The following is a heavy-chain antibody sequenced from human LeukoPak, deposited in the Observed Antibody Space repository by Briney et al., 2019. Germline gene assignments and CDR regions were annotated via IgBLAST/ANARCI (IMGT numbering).Heavy chain of an antibody. CDR3: ARETNDSSGLGAFDI. V-gene: IGHV3-48*03. D-gene: IGHD3-22*01. CDR2: ISTTGSDI. J-gene: IGHJ3*02. CDR1: SFSFSSLE. Sequence: PGGSLTLSCGASSFSFSSLEMSWIRQAPGKGLEWLSYISTTGSDIIYAVSERRRFTMSRDNDKNSLFPQKNTLKAEDTALYDCARETNDSSGLGAFDIWGRGTMVIVS.